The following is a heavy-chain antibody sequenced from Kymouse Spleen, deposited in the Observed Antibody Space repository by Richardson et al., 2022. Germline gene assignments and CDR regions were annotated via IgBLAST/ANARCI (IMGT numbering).Heavy chain of an antibody. CDR1: GFTFDDYA. V-gene: IGHV3-9*01. CDR3: AKDIKAGTTS. J-gene: IGHJ4*02,IGHJ5*02. D-gene: IGHD1-7*01. Sequence: EVQLVESGGGLVQPGRSLRLSCAASGFTFDDYAMHWVRQAPGKGLEWVSGISWNSGSIGYADSVKGRFTISRDNAKNSLYLQMNSLRAEDTALYYCAKDIKAGTTSWGQGTLVTVSS. CDR2: ISWNSGSI.